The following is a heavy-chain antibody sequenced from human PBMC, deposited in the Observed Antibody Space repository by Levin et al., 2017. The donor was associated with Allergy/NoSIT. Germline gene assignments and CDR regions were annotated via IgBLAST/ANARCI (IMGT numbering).Heavy chain of an antibody. Sequence: PGGSLRLSCAASGFTFSSYAMHWVRQAPGKGLEWVAVISYDGSNKYYADSVKGRFTISRDNSKNTLYLQMNSLRAEDTAVYYCARVLVAARGGYGMDVWGQGTTVTVSS. CDR2: ISYDGSNK. D-gene: IGHD2-15*01. V-gene: IGHV3-30-3*01. CDR1: GFTFSSYA. CDR3: ARVLVAARGGYGMDV. J-gene: IGHJ6*02.